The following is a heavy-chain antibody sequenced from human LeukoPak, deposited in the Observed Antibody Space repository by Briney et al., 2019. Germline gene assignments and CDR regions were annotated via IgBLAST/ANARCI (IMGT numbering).Heavy chain of an antibody. CDR2: ISSSGSTI. Sequence: GGSLRLSCAASGFTFSSYEMNWVRQAPGKGLEWVSYISSSGSTIYYADPVKGRFTISRDNAKNSLSLQMNSLRAEDTAIYYCARDSSGWYHWFDPWGQGTLVTVSS. CDR3: ARDSSGWYHWFDP. V-gene: IGHV3-48*03. J-gene: IGHJ5*02. CDR1: GFTFSSYE. D-gene: IGHD6-19*01.